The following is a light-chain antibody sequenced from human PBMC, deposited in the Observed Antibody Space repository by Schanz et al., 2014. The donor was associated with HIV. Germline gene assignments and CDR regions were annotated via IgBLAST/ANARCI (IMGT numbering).Light chain of an antibody. J-gene: IGKJ3*01. CDR2: ATS. CDR3: QQYGSS. V-gene: IGKV3-20*01. CDR1: QSVGGSQ. Sequence: EIVLTQSPGRLSLSPGERATLSCRASQSVGGSQLAWFQLKRGQPPRLLIYATSFRAVGIPDRFSGSGSETDFTLTISGLEPEDFAVYYCQQYGSSFGPGTKVEIK.